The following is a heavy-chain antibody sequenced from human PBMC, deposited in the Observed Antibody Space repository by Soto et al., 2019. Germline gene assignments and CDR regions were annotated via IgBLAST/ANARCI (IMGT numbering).Heavy chain of an antibody. J-gene: IGHJ4*02. D-gene: IGHD2-2*02. CDR1: GYTFTSYG. Sequence: ASVKVSCKASGYTFTSYGISWVRQAPGQGLEWMGWISAYNGNTNYAQKLQGRVTMTTDTSTSTAYMELRSLRSDDTAVYYCARDWVGVNIVVVPAAIPFGYWGQGTLVTVSS. CDR3: ARDWVGVNIVVVPAAIPFGY. V-gene: IGHV1-18*04. CDR2: ISAYNGNT.